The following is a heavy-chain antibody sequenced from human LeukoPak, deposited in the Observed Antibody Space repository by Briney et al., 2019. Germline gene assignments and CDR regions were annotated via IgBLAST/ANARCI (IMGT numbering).Heavy chain of an antibody. J-gene: IGHJ3*01. CDR3: TRDSALLGVAFDL. Sequence: GGSLRLSCAASGFTFSSYWMLWVRHTPGQGLVWVSRISPDGSSTSYADSVKGRFTISRNNSKNTLYLQMNSLRAEDTAVYFCTRDSALLGVAFDLWGQGTVVTVSS. CDR1: GFTFSSYW. CDR2: ISPDGSST. D-gene: IGHD2-15*01. V-gene: IGHV3-74*01.